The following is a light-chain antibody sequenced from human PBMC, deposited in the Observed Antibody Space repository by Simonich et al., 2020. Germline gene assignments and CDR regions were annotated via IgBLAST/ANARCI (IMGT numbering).Light chain of an antibody. V-gene: IGKV3-11*01. Sequence: EIVLTQSPATLSLSPGERATLPCRASQSVSSYLAWYQQKPGQAPRLLIYDASNRATGIPARFSGSGSGTDFTLTISSLEPEDFAVYYCQQYNNWPLTFGGGTKVEIK. J-gene: IGKJ4*01. CDR3: QQYNNWPLT. CDR2: DAS. CDR1: QSVSSY.